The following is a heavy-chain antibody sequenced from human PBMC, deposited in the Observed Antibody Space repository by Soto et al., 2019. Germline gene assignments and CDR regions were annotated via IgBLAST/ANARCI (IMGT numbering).Heavy chain of an antibody. J-gene: IGHJ6*02. CDR2: INQDGSQK. D-gene: IGHD4-4*01. V-gene: IGHV3-7*01. Sequence: PGGSLRLSCAASGFTFSSYWMSWVRQAPGKGLEWVGIINQDGSQKYYVDSVKGRFTISRDNAKNSLYLQMNSLRAEDTAVYYCARVLFSNSYYYYGMDVWGQGTTVTVSS. CDR3: ARVLFSNSYYYYGMDV. CDR1: GFTFSSYW.